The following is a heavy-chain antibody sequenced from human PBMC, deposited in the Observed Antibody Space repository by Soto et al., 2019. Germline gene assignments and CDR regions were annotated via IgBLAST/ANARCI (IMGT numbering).Heavy chain of an antibody. CDR2: IWYDGSNK. CDR1: GFTFSSYG. CDR3: ARASRGYSLTDAFDI. D-gene: IGHD5-12*01. Sequence: PGGSRRRSWAASGFTFSSYGMHWVRQAPGKGLEWVAVIWYDGSNKYYADSVKGRFTISRDNSKNTLYLQMNSLRAEDTAVYYCARASRGYSLTDAFDIWGQGTMVTVSS. J-gene: IGHJ3*02. V-gene: IGHV3-33*01.